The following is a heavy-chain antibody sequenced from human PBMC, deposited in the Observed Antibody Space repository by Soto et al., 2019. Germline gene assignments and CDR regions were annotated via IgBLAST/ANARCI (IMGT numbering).Heavy chain of an antibody. Sequence: QVQLVQSGAEVKKPGSSVKVSCKASGGTFSSYAISWVRQAPGQGLEWMGGIFPIFGTANYAQKFQGRVTITADESTSTAYMELSSLRSEDTAVYYCARAESSGWYGWFDPWGQGTLVTVSS. CDR2: IFPIFGTA. CDR1: GGTFSSYA. V-gene: IGHV1-69*12. CDR3: ARAESSGWYGWFDP. J-gene: IGHJ5*02. D-gene: IGHD6-19*01.